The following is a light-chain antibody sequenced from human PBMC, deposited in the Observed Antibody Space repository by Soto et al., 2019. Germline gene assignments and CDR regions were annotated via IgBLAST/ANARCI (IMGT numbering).Light chain of an antibody. CDR1: QTISSW. Sequence: IPMTQSPSTLSGSVGDRVTITCRASQTISSWLAWYQQKPGKAPKLLIYKASTLKSGVPSRFSGSGSGTELTITISSLKPDDFETYYCQHYKSYSEAFGQGTKVDI. CDR2: KAS. V-gene: IGKV1-5*03. CDR3: QHYKSYSEA. J-gene: IGKJ1*01.